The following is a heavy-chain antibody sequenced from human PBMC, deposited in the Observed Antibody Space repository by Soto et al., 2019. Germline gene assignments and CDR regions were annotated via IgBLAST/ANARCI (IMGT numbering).Heavy chain of an antibody. CDR3: ARPDSSGIDY. CDR1: GGSISSSSYY. J-gene: IGHJ4*02. CDR2: IYYSGST. Sequence: XETLSLTCTVSGGSISSSSYYWGWIRQPPGKGLEWIGSIYYSGSTYYNPSLKSRVTISVDTSKNQFSLKLSSVTAADTAVYYCARPDSSGIDYWGQGTLVTAPQ. V-gene: IGHV4-39*01. D-gene: IGHD3-22*01.